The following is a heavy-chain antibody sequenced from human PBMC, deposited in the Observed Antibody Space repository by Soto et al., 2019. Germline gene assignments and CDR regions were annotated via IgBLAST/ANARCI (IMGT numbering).Heavy chain of an antibody. V-gene: IGHV4-59*01. J-gene: IGHJ5*02. CDR3: ARGAHYDFWSGYYSSGWFDP. CDR1: GGSISSYY. CDR2: IYYSGST. Sequence: SETLSLTCTVSGGSISSYYWSWIRQPPGKGLEWIGYIYYSGSTNYNPSLKSRVTISVDTSKNQFSLKLSSVTAADTAVYYCARGAHYDFWSGYYSSGWFDPWGQGTLVTVSS. D-gene: IGHD3-3*01.